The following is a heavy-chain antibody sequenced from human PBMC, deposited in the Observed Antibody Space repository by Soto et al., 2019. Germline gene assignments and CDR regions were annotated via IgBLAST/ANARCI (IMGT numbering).Heavy chain of an antibody. V-gene: IGHV4-30-4*01. Sequence: QVQLQESGPGLVKPSQTLSLTCTVSGSSISSGDYYWSWIRQPPGKGLEWIGYIYYSGSTHYNPSLKSRLTISLYTSKNQFSLKLSSVTAADTAVYYCARTTPADIVVVRRGRWFDPWGQGTLVTVSS. CDR2: IYYSGST. CDR1: GSSISSGDYY. D-gene: IGHD2-2*01. J-gene: IGHJ5*02. CDR3: ARTTPADIVVVRRGRWFDP.